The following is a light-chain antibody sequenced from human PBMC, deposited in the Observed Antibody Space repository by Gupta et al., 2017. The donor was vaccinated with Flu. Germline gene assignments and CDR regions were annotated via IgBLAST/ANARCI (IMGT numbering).Light chain of an antibody. J-gene: IGLJ3*02. V-gene: IGLV1-51*02. CDR2: ENN. Sequence: SVLTQPPSVSAAPGQKVTISCSGSSSNIENNYVAWYQQLPGTAPKLLIYENNKRPSGMPYRFSGSKSDTSATLGITGLQTGDEADYYCGTWDSSLSAWVFGGVTKLTVL. CDR3: GTWDSSLSAWV. CDR1: SSNIENNY.